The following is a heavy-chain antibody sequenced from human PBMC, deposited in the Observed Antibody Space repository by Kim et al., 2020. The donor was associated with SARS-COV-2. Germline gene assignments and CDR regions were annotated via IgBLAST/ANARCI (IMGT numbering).Heavy chain of an antibody. Sequence: SGPTLVNPTQTLTLTCTFSEFSLSTSGVGVGWIRQPPGKALEWLALIQWDDDKSYSPSLKSRLTITKDTSKNQVVLTMTNMDPVDTATYYCAHSYYYDFSGSYRDAFDVWGQGTMVTVSP. CDR3: AHSYYYDFSGSYRDAFDV. D-gene: IGHD3-22*01. CDR1: EFSLSTSGVG. CDR2: IQWDDDK. J-gene: IGHJ3*01. V-gene: IGHV2-5*02.